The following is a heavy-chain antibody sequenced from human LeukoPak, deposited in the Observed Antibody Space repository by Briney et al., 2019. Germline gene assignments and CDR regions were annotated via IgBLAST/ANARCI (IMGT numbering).Heavy chain of an antibody. D-gene: IGHD6-13*01. CDR2: ISSSGGST. Sequence: TGGSLRLSCAASGFTFNNYAMTWVRQAPGKGLEWVSGISSSGGSTFYADSVKGRFTISRDNSNNTLYLQMSSLRAEDMAVYFCAKCIAASGTRGFDPWSQGTLVTVSS. CDR1: GFTFNNYA. J-gene: IGHJ5*02. CDR3: AKCIAASGTRGFDP. V-gene: IGHV3-23*01.